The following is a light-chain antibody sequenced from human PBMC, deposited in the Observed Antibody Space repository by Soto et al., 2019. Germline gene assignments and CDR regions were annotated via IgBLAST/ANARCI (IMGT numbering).Light chain of an antibody. Sequence: IVMAQSPATLSLSPGPSASLSCRASQSVSTTVAWYTTKPGQAPRLLVYGASTRATGIPARFSGSGAGTDGTLTLPRLQSEDGGVDFGQQSKDWHTTVGQGPQVDLK. CDR3: QQSKDWHTT. CDR1: QSVSTT. V-gene: IGKV3-15*01. J-gene: IGKJ1*01. CDR2: GAS.